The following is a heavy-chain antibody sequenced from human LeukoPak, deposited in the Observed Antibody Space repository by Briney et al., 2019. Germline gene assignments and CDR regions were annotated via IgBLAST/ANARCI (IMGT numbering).Heavy chain of an antibody. J-gene: IGHJ3*02. CDR3: ARGLALRYFDWLSGPNTFDI. Sequence: PGGSLRLSCAASGFTFSSYSMNWVRQAPGKGLEWVSSISSSSRYIYYADSVKGRFTISRDNAKNSLYLQMNSLRAEDTAVYYCARGLALRYFDWLSGPNTFDIWGQGTMATVSS. CDR2: ISSSSRYI. CDR1: GFTFSSYS. V-gene: IGHV3-21*01. D-gene: IGHD3-9*01.